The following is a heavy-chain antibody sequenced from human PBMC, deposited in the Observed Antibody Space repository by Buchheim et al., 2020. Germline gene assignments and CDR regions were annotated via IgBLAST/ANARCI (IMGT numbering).Heavy chain of an antibody. J-gene: IGHJ6*02. D-gene: IGHD3-22*01. CDR1: GFTFSSYD. V-gene: IGHV3-30*03. CDR3: ARRDSSRGMDV. CDR2: ISFDGSNQ. Sequence: QEQLVESGGGVVQPGRSLRLSCAASGFTFSSYDMHWVRQAPGKGLEWVAVISFDGSNQYYVDSVKGRFTISRDNSENSLYLQMNSLRDEDTAVYYCARRDSSRGMDVWGQGTT.